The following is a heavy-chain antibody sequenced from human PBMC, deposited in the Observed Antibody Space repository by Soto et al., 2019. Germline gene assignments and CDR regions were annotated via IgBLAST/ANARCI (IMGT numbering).Heavy chain of an antibody. CDR3: ASGGGVNDDAFDI. D-gene: IGHD1-1*01. Sequence: PSETLSLTCTVSGGSISSSSYYWGWIRQPPGKGLEWIGSIYYSGSTYYNPSLKSRVTISVDTSKNQFSLKLSSVTAADTAVYYCASGGGVNDDAFDIWGQGTMVTVSS. J-gene: IGHJ3*02. CDR2: IYYSGST. CDR1: GGSISSSSYY. V-gene: IGHV4-39*01.